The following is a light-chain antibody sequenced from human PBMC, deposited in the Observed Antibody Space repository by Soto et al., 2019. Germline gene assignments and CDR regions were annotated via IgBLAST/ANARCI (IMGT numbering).Light chain of an antibody. CDR2: AVS. CDR1: RSDVGGFLY. J-gene: IGLJ2*01. CDR3: SSYSSSSTLVV. V-gene: IGLV2-14*01. Sequence: QSVLTQPASVSGSPGQSITISCTGTRSDVGGFLYVSWFQQHPGKAPKLMIYAVSNRPSGISNRFSGSKSGNTASLTISGLQAEDEADYYCSSYSSSSTLVVFGGGTKVTVL.